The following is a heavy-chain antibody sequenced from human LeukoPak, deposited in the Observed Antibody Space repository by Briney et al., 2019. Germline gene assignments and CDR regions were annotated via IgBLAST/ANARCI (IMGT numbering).Heavy chain of an antibody. J-gene: IGHJ4*02. CDR1: GGSFSGYY. Sequence: SETLSLTCAVYGGSFSGYYWSWIRQPPGKGLEWIGEINHSGSTNYNPSLKSRVTISVDKSKNQFSLKLSSVTAADTAVYYCARAQQQGHIVVVVAAPYGDYYDYWGQGTLVTVSS. CDR3: ARAQQQGHIVVVVAAPYGDYYDY. V-gene: IGHV4-34*01. CDR2: INHSGST. D-gene: IGHD2-15*01.